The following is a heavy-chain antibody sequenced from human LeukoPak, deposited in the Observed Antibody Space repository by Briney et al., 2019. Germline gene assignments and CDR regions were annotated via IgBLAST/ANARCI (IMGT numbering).Heavy chain of an antibody. Sequence: SETLSLTCTVSGGSISSYYWSWIRQPPGKGLEWIGYIYYSGSTNYNPSLKSRVTISVDTSKNQFSLKLSSVTAADTAVYYCVRAGPDAFDIWGQGTMVTVSS. CDR3: VRAGPDAFDI. J-gene: IGHJ3*02. V-gene: IGHV4-59*01. CDR2: IYYSGST. CDR1: GGSISSYY.